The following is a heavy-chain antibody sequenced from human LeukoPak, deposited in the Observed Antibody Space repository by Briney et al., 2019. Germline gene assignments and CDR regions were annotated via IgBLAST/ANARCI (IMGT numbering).Heavy chain of an antibody. CDR3: VWEPYARLDY. D-gene: IGHD1-26*01. V-gene: IGHV3-23*01. CDR1: GFTFTNYA. Sequence: GGSLRLSRAVSGFTFTNYAMSWVRQAPGKGLEWVAAGSSSGYSAYYADSGKGWFTLSRDNSKNTLYLQMNSLRAEDTAVYYCVWEPYARLDYWGQGTLVTVSS. CDR2: GSSSGYSA. J-gene: IGHJ4*02.